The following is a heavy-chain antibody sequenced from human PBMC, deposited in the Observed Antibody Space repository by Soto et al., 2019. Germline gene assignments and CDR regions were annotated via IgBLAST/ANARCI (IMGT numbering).Heavy chain of an antibody. CDR1: GFTFSSYD. CDR2: IGIAGDT. Sequence: EVQLVESGGGLVQPGGSLRLSCAASGFTFSSYDMHWVRQATGKGLEWVSAIGIAGDTYYPGSVKGRFTISRENAKNSLYLQMNSLRAEDTAVYYCARERSGYSYGFFHGMDVWGQGTTVTVSS. D-gene: IGHD5-18*01. J-gene: IGHJ6*02. V-gene: IGHV3-13*01. CDR3: ARERSGYSYGFFHGMDV.